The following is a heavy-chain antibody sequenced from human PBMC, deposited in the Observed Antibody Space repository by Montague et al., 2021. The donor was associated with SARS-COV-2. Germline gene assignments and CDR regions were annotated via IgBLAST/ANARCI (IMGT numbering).Heavy chain of an antibody. D-gene: IGHD2-21*02. V-gene: IGHV4-38-2*02. CDR3: ARALCVGDCNSLAIWFDP. Sequence: SETLSLTCTVFGYSISSGYFWAWLRQPPGKGLEWIGSIYHAGYIXXNPTLKSRVSISIDTSRNQISLRVTDVAAADTAVYYCARALCVGDCNSLAIWFDPWGQGTLVSVSS. CDR2: IYHAGYI. J-gene: IGHJ5*02. CDR1: GYSISSGYF.